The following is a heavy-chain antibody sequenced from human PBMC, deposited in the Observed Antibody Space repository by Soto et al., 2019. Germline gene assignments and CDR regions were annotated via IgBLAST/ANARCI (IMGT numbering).Heavy chain of an antibody. CDR3: ARHQNGEQWLVLGDY. J-gene: IGHJ4*02. V-gene: IGHV5-51*01. CDR1: GYSFTSYW. Sequence: GESLKISCKGSGYSFTSYWIGWVRQMPGKGLEWMGIIYPGDSDTRYSPSFQGQVTISADKSISTAYLQWSSLKASDTAMYYCARHQNGEQWLVLGDYWGQGTLVTVS. D-gene: IGHD6-19*01. CDR2: IYPGDSDT.